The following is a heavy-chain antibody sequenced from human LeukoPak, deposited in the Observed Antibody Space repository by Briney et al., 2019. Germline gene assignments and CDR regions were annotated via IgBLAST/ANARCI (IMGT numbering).Heavy chain of an antibody. CDR1: EFTLSYAW. D-gene: IGHD6-13*01. CDR3: TRHDSSSAHYYYYMDV. CDR2: IKSKANSYAT. V-gene: IGHV3-73*01. Sequence: PGGSLRLSCAASEFTLSYAWVNWVRQAPGKGLEWVGRIKSKANSYATAYAASVKGRFTISRDDSKNTAYLQMNSLKTEDTAVYYCTRHDSSSAHYYYYMDVWGKGTTVTVSS. J-gene: IGHJ6*03.